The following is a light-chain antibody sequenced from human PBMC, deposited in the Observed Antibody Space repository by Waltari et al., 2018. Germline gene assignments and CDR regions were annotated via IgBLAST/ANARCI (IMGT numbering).Light chain of an antibody. J-gene: IGLJ2*01. CDR1: KLGVKF. V-gene: IGLV3-1*01. CDR2: QHN. CDR3: QAWDSNTVI. Sequence: SYELTQPPSVSVSPGQTASITCSGDKLGVKFVSWYQLRAGQSPVLVISQHNQRPSGIPERFSASYSGNTATLTISGTQAMDEADYYCQAWDSNTVIFGGGTKLSVL.